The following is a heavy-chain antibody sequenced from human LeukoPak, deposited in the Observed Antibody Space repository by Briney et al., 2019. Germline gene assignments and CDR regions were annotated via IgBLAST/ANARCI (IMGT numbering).Heavy chain of an antibody. Sequence: GSSVKVSCKASGGTFSSYAISWVRQAPGQGLEWMGRIIPILGIANYAQKFQGRVTITADKSTSTAYMELSSLRSEDTAVYYCAREKYYYDSSGYYYYYYYGMDVWGQGTTVTVSS. D-gene: IGHD3-22*01. CDR3: AREKYYYDSSGYYYYYYYGMDV. CDR2: IIPILGIA. J-gene: IGHJ6*02. CDR1: GGTFSSYA. V-gene: IGHV1-69*04.